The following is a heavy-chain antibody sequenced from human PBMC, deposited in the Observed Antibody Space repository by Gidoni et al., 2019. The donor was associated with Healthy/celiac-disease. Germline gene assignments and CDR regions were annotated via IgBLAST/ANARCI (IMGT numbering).Heavy chain of an antibody. CDR1: GGSFSGYY. CDR3: AREQDIVVVPAAPGHGMDV. D-gene: IGHD2-2*01. CDR2: INHSGST. J-gene: IGHJ6*02. V-gene: IGHV4-34*01. Sequence: QVQLQQWGAGLLKPSETLSLPCAVYGGSFSGYYWSWIRQPPGKGLEWIGEINHSGSTNYNPSLKSRVTISVDTSKNQFSLKLSSVTAADTAVYYCAREQDIVVVPAAPGHGMDVWGQGTTVTVSS.